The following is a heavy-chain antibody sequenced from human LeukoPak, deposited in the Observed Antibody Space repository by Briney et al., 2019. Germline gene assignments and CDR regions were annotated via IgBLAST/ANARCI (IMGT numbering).Heavy chain of an antibody. CDR2: FDPEDDEI. V-gene: IGHV1-24*01. Sequence: ASVKVSCKVSGYSLSELSIHWVRQAPGKGLEWMGGFDPEDDEIIYAQKFRGRVTLTEDTPTDTASMELSSLRSEDTAVYYCAKDGGLWVSAHWGDSWGRGTLVTVSS. CDR3: AKDGGLWVSAHWGDS. J-gene: IGHJ4*02. CDR1: GYSLSELS. D-gene: IGHD7-27*01.